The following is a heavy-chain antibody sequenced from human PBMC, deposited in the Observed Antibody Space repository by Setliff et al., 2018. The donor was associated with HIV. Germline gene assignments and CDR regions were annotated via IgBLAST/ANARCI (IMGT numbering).Heavy chain of an antibody. CDR3: ARVYYFDSSGYYQRGDVFDI. Sequence: PSETLSLTCIVSGGSINSYYWSWIRQPAGKGLEWIGRIYTDENTKYNPSLKSRVTISVDTSKSQISLKLTSVTAADTAMYHCARVYYFDSSGYYQRGDVFDIWGQGTMVTVSS. V-gene: IGHV4-4*07. J-gene: IGHJ3*02. CDR2: IYTDENT. CDR1: GGSINSYY. D-gene: IGHD3-22*01.